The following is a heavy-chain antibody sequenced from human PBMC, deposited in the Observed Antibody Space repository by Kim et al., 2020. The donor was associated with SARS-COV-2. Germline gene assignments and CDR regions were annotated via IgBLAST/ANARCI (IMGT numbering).Heavy chain of an antibody. CDR3: TRRMGAVTERGKYYFDY. D-gene: IGHD1-26*01. Sequence: GGSLRLSCTASGFTFGDYAMSWFRQAPGKGLEWVGFIRSKAYGGTTEYAASVKGRFTISRDDSKSIAYLQMNSLKTEDTAVYYCTRRMGAVTERGKYYFDYWGQGTLVTVSS. V-gene: IGHV3-49*03. CDR1: GFTFGDYA. CDR2: IRSKAYGGTT. J-gene: IGHJ4*02.